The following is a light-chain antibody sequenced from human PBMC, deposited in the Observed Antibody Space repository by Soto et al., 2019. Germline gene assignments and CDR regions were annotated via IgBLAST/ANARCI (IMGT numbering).Light chain of an antibody. J-gene: IGKJ5*01. CDR1: QSLVHSDGNTY. CDR3: MQGSHWPPIT. Sequence: DVVVTQSPLSLPVTLGQAASISCRSSQSLVHSDGNTYLSWFQQRPGQSPRCLIYKVSNRDSGVPDRFSGSGAGTDFTLKISRVEAEDVGVYYCMQGSHWPPITFGQGTRLEIK. CDR2: KVS. V-gene: IGKV2-30*02.